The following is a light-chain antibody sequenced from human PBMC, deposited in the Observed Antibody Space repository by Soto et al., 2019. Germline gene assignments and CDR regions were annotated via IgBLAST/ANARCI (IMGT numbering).Light chain of an antibody. V-gene: IGLV2-23*02. CDR2: EVS. Sequence: QAASVSGSPGQSITISCAATSSDVGSYNLVSWYQHHPGKAPKLMIYEVSKRPSGVFNRFSGSKSGNTASLTISGLQAEDEADYFCCSYAGSSTLVVFGGGTKLTVL. J-gene: IGLJ2*01. CDR3: CSYAGSSTLVV. CDR1: SSDVGSYNL.